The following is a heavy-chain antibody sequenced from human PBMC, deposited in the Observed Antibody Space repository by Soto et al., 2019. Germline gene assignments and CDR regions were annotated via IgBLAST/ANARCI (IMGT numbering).Heavy chain of an antibody. Sequence: GGSLRLSCVASGFRITIFAMSLVRQSPGKGLEWASSISASGGSTYADSVKGRFTISRDNSKNTLYLQMNSLRVEDTAVYYCETGTEYSNARRHYHSGMDVWGQGTGFAVSS. D-gene: IGHD4-4*01. CDR1: GFRITIFA. V-gene: IGHV3-23*01. J-gene: IGHJ6*02. CDR2: ISASGGST. CDR3: ETGTEYSNARRHYHSGMDV.